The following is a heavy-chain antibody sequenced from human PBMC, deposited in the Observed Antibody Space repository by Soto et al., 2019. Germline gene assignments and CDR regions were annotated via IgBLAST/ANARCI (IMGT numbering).Heavy chain of an antibody. CDR3: TRLISAAQDY. Sequence: EVLLVGSGGGLVQPGGSLKLSCAASGFVFKDSSIHWVRQASGKGLEWVGRIRDRAYDYATAYAASVTGRFTISRDDSTNTAYLQMNSLETEDTAVYYCTRLISAAQDYWGQGTLVTVSS. V-gene: IGHV3-73*01. CDR1: GFVFKDSS. CDR2: IRDRAYDYAT. D-gene: IGHD3-16*02. J-gene: IGHJ4*02.